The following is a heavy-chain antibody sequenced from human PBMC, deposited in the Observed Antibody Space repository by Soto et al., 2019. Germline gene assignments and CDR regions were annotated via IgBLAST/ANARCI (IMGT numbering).Heavy chain of an antibody. CDR3: ARTELDYGGNSPHFDY. V-gene: IGHV3-33*01. J-gene: IGHJ4*02. Sequence: GGSLRLSCAASGFTFSSYGMHWVRQAPGKGLEWVAVIWYDGSNKYYADSVKGRFTISRDNSKNTLYLQMNSLRAEDTAVYYCARTELDYGGNSPHFDYWGQGTLVTVSS. CDR2: IWYDGSNK. D-gene: IGHD4-17*01. CDR1: GFTFSSYG.